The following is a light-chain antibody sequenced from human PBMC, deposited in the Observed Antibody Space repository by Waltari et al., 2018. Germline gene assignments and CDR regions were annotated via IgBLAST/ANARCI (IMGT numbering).Light chain of an antibody. Sequence: QSALTQPPSASGSPGQSVTISCTGTSSDVGGYNSVSWYQQHPDKAPKLMIYDVSKRPSGVPDRFSGSKSGNTASLTVSGLQAEDEADYYCSSYAGTNTPYVFGTGTKVTVL. CDR2: DVS. CDR1: SSDVGGYNS. V-gene: IGLV2-8*01. CDR3: SSYAGTNTPYV. J-gene: IGLJ1*01.